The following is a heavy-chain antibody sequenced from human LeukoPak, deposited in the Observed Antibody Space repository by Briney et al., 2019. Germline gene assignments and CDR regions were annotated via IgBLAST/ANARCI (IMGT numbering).Heavy chain of an antibody. Sequence: SETLSLTCAVYGGSFSGYYWSWVRQPPGKGLEWIGEINHSGSTNYNPSLKSRVTISVDTSKNQFPLKLSSVTAADTAVYYCARPALEHSSSWYRSFLVWGQGTLVTVSS. D-gene: IGHD6-13*01. J-gene: IGHJ4*02. V-gene: IGHV4-34*01. CDR2: INHSGST. CDR3: ARPALEHSSSWYRSFLV. CDR1: GGSFSGYY.